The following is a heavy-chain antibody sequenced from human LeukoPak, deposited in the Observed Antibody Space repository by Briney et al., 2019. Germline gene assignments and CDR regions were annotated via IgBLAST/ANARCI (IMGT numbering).Heavy chain of an antibody. CDR1: GFTFSIYA. CDR3: AKHGYNSGVYDAFDI. V-gene: IGHV3-23*01. D-gene: IGHD6-19*01. Sequence: PGGSLRLSCAASGFTFSIYAMSWVRQAPGKGLEWVSVIRDSGDNRYYADAVKGRFTTSRDNSKKTLHLQMNSLRAEDTAVYYCAKHGYNSGVYDAFDIWGQGTRVTVSS. CDR2: IRDSGDNR. J-gene: IGHJ3*02.